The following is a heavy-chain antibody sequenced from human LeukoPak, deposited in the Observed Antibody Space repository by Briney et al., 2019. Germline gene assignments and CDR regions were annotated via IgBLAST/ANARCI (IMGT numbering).Heavy chain of an antibody. CDR2: ISWDGGSS. CDR3: AKDRASGEYYYYYYMDV. J-gene: IGHJ6*03. D-gene: IGHD3-10*01. V-gene: IGHV3-43D*03. Sequence: GGSLRLSCAASGFTFDDYAMHWVRQAPGKGLEWVSLISWDGGSSYYADSVKGRFTISRDNSKNTLYLQMNSLRAEDTAVYYCAKDRASGEYYYYYYMDVWGKGTTVTVSS. CDR1: GFTFDDYA.